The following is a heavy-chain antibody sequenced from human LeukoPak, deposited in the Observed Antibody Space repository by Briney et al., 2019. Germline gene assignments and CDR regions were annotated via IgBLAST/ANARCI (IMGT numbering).Heavy chain of an antibody. D-gene: IGHD3-22*01. Sequence: SETLSLTCTVSGGSISSYYWSWIRQPPGRGLEWIGSIHYSGSTSYNSSLKSRVTMSIDTSKNQFSLKLSSVTPADTAVYYCARTDYYDSSGYPHPVDYWGQGTLVTVSS. CDR3: ARTDYYDSSGYPHPVDY. CDR2: IHYSGST. V-gene: IGHV4-59*01. CDR1: GGSISSYY. J-gene: IGHJ4*02.